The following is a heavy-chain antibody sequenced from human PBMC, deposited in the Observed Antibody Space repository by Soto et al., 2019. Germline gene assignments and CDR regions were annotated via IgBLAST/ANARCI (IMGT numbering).Heavy chain of an antibody. V-gene: IGHV3-30*18. J-gene: IGHJ4*02. Sequence: KGLEWVSVISYDGSNKYYADSVKGRFTISRDNSKNMLYLQMNSLRAEDTAVYYCAKGGKRYDSSGYSPSYWAQPILV. CDR2: ISYDGSNK. D-gene: IGHD3-22*01. CDR3: AKGGKRYDSSGYSPSY.